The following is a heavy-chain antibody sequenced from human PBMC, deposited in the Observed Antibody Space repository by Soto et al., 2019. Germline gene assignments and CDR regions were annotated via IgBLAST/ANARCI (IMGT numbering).Heavy chain of an antibody. D-gene: IGHD3-9*01. CDR2: ISYDGNNK. CDR1: GFTFSSYG. CDR3: AKDCVRYFDWLNLFDY. J-gene: IGHJ4*02. V-gene: IGHV3-30*18. Sequence: QVQLVESGGGVVQPGRSLRLSCAASGFTFSSYGMHWVRQAPGKGLEWVAVISYDGNNKYYADSVKGRFTISRDNSKNTLYLQMKSLSAEDTAVYYCAKDCVRYFDWLNLFDYWGQGTLVTVSS.